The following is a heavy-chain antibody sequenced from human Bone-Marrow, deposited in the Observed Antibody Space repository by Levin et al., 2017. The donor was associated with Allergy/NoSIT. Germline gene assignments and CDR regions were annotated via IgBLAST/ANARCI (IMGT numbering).Heavy chain of an antibody. CDR3: ATTGTTSYYYYALDV. CDR2: IHGSGATT. Sequence: GESLKISCAASRFTYGMSWVRQAPGKGLEWVSAIHGSGATTYYADAVKGRFTISRDNSKNTLYLQMNSLRAEDTAVYWCATTGTTSYYYYALDVWGQGTTVTVSS. D-gene: IGHD1-1*01. V-gene: IGHV3-23*01. CDR1: RFTYG. J-gene: IGHJ6*02.